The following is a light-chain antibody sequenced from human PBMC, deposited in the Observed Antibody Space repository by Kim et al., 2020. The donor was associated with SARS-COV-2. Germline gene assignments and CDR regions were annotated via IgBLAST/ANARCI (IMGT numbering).Light chain of an antibody. CDR3: NSRDSTTNHLV. J-gene: IGLJ2*01. V-gene: IGLV3-19*01. CDR2: GKN. Sequence: SSELTQDPGVSVALGQTVRITGQGDSLRSYYASWYQQKAGQAPVVVIYGKNNRPSGIPDRFSGSRSGNTASLTITGAQAEDEADYYCNSRDSTTNHLVFGGGTKVTVL. CDR1: SLRSYY.